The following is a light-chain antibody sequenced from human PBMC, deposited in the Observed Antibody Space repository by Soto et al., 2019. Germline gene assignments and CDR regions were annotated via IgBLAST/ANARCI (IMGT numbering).Light chain of an antibody. V-gene: IGLV2-14*01. J-gene: IGLJ3*02. CDR3: TSYTSTNTLV. Sequence: QSALTQAASVSGSPGQSITISYTGTSSDVGGYNYVSWYQQYPGKAPKLMIYGVSHRPSGVSNRLSGSKSGNTASLTISGLQAEDEADYYCTSYTSTNTLVFGGGTKLTVL. CDR2: GVS. CDR1: SSDVGGYNY.